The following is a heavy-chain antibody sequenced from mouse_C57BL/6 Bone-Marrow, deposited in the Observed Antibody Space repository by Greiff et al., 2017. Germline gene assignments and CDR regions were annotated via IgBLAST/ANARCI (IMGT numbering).Heavy chain of an antibody. CDR1: GYTFTSYW. CDR2: IYPGSGST. Sequence: QVQLQQPGAELVKPGASVKMSCKASGYTFTSYWITWVKQRPGQGLEWIGDIYPGSGSTNYNEKFKSKATLTVDTTSSTAYMQLSSLTSEDSAVYYCASSGYYGSSYDYAMDYWGQGTSVTVSS. V-gene: IGHV1-55*01. CDR3: ASSGYYGSSYDYAMDY. J-gene: IGHJ4*01. D-gene: IGHD1-1*01.